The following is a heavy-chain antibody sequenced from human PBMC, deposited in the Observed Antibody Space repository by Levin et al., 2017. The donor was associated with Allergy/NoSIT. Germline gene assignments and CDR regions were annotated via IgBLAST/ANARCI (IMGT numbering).Heavy chain of an antibody. CDR2: IYYSGST. V-gene: IGHV4-59*01. CDR3: ARYSGSLGGVY. J-gene: IGHJ4*02. D-gene: IGHD1-26*01. Sequence: SETLSLTCTVSGGSISSYYWSWIRQPPGKGLEWIGYIYYSGSTNYNPSLKSRVTISVDTSKNQFSLKLSSVTAADTAVYYCARYSGSLGGVYWGQGTLVTVSS. CDR1: GGSISSYY.